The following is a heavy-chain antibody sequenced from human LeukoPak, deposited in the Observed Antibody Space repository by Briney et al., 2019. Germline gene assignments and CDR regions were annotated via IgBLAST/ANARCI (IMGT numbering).Heavy chain of an antibody. D-gene: IGHD1-7*01. CDR2: ISAYNGNT. J-gene: IGHJ4*02. CDR1: GYTFTSYG. V-gene: IGHV1-18*01. Sequence: ASVKVSCKASGYTFTSYGISWVRQAPGQGLEWMGWISAYNGNTNYAQKLQGRVTMTTDTSTSTAYMELRSLRSDDTAVYYCARADNWNYAGHFDYWGQGTLVTVSS. CDR3: ARADNWNYAGHFDY.